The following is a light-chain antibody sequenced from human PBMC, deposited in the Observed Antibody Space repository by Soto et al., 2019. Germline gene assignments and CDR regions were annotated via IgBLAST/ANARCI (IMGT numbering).Light chain of an antibody. J-gene: IGKJ2*03. CDR1: QSVGPN. CDR2: WGS. CDR3: QQYEYWPPYS. V-gene: IGKV3-15*01. Sequence: TQSPATLSVSLGEEVSLSCRASQSVGPNLAWYQQRPGQAPKLLIHWGSTRANGVPARFRGSGRGTDVSLTISNLQSEDVAVNYCQQYEYWPPYSFGQGTRLEIK.